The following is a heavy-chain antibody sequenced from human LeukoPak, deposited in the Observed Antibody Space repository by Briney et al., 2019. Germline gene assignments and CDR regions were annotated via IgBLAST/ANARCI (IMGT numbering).Heavy chain of an antibody. J-gene: IGHJ3*02. V-gene: IGHV3-48*04. Sequence: PGGSLRLSCAASGFTFSSYSMNWVRQAPGKGLEWVSYTRNSDNNMFYADSVKGRFTISRDNAKYSVYLQMNSLRAEDTAVYYCARRIAGDGSHAFDIWGQGTMVTVSS. D-gene: IGHD6-19*01. CDR3: ARRIAGDGSHAFDI. CDR2: TRNSDNNM. CDR1: GFTFSSYS.